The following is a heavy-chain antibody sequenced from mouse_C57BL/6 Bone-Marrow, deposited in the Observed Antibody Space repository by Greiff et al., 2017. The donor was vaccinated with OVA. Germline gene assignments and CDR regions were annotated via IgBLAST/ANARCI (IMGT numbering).Heavy chain of an antibody. V-gene: IGHV2-4*01. D-gene: IGHD4-1*02. Sequence: QVHVKQSGPGLVQPSQSLSITCTVSGFSLTSYGVHWVRQPPGKGLEWLGVIWSGGSTDYTAAFISRLSISKDNSKSQVFFKMNSLQADDTAIYYCAKHNWYYAMDYWGQGTSVTVSS. CDR2: IWSGGST. J-gene: IGHJ4*01. CDR1: GFSLTSYG. CDR3: AKHNWYYAMDY.